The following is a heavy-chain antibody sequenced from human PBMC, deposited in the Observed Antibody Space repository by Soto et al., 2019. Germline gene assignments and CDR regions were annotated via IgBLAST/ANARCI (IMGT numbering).Heavy chain of an antibody. Sequence: ASVKVSCKASGYTFTGYYMHWVRQAPGQGLEWMGWINPNSGGTNYAQKFQGWVTMTRDTSISTAYMELSRLRSDDTAVYYCARDHDYGDYDDAFDIWGQGTMVTVSS. J-gene: IGHJ3*02. V-gene: IGHV1-2*04. CDR2: INPNSGGT. D-gene: IGHD4-17*01. CDR3: ARDHDYGDYDDAFDI. CDR1: GYTFTGYY.